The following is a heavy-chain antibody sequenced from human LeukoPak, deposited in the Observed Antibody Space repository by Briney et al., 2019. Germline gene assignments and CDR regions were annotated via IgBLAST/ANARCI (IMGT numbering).Heavy chain of an antibody. J-gene: IGHJ4*02. CDR3: ARVMGQGSGNY. CDR2: LYSGGTT. Sequence: GGSLRLSCAASGVTVSSNYMSWVRQAPGKGLEWVSILYSGGTTYYAESVKGRFTISRDISKNTLYLQMNSLRAEDTAVYYCARVMGQGSGNYWGQGTLVTVSS. CDR1: GVTVSSNY. V-gene: IGHV3-53*01. D-gene: IGHD3-10*01.